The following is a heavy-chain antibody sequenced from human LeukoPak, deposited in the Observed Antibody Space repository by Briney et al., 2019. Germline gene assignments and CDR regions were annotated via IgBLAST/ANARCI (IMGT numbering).Heavy chain of an antibody. CDR1: GFTFSSYG. J-gene: IGHJ4*02. Sequence: GGSLRLSCATSGFTFSSYGFHWVRQAPIKGLEWVAVIWYDGSKKYYADSVKGRFTTSRDDSKNTVYLQMDSLRAEDTAMYYCARDRGDYSDYSDFFDAWGQGTLVTFSS. CDR2: IWYDGSKK. V-gene: IGHV3-33*01. D-gene: IGHD4-11*01. CDR3: ARDRGDYSDYSDFFDA.